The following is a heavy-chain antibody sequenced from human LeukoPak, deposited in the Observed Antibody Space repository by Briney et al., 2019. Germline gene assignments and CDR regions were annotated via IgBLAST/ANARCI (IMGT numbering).Heavy chain of an antibody. CDR3: ATGTTVVTPGAFDT. J-gene: IGHJ3*02. V-gene: IGHV3-20*04. CDR2: MNWNGGRT. D-gene: IGHD4-23*01. Sequence: PGGALRLCCAASGFTFDDDGRRRGRQAPGKGLEWVSEMNWNGGRTGYADAVTGRFTNSRDNAKNTLYLQMNSLRAEDTALYYCATGTTVVTPGAFDTWGRGTMVTASS. CDR1: GFTFDDDG.